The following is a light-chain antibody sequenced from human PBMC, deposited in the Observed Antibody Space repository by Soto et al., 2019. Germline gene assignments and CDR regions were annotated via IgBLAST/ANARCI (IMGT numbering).Light chain of an antibody. CDR3: QQYNRYSPWT. J-gene: IGKJ1*01. CDR1: QSISSW. V-gene: IGKV1-5*03. Sequence: DIQMTQSPSTLSASVGDRVTITCRASQSISSWLAWYQQKPGKAPKLLIYKASSLESGVPSRFSGSGSGTAVTLTISSLQPDDCATYYCQQYNRYSPWTFGQGTKVEIK. CDR2: KAS.